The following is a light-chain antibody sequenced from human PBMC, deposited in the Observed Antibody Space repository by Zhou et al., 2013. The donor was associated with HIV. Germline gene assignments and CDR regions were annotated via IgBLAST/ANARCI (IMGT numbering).Light chain of an antibody. V-gene: IGKV3-11*01. CDR2: DAS. CDR3: QQRTNWPPIT. Sequence: EVVMTQSPGTLSLSPGERATLSCRASQNVPYLAWYQKKSGQPPRLLIYDASHRATGVPARFSGSGSGTDFTLTISNLEPEDFAVYYCQQRTNWPPITFGQGTRLDIK. CDR1: QNVPY. J-gene: IGKJ5*01.